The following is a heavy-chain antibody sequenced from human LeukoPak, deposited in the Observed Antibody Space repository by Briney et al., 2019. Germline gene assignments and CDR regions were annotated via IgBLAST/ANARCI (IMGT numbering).Heavy chain of an antibody. CDR1: GGSFSGYY. Sequence: SETLSLTCAVYGGSFSGYYWSWIRQPPGKGLEWIGEINHSGSTNYNPSLKSRVTISVDTSKNQFSLKLSSVTAADTAVYYCARLPNVDIVATRPSNYYYYYGMDVWGQGTTVTVSS. J-gene: IGHJ6*02. CDR3: ARLPNVDIVATRPSNYYYYYGMDV. D-gene: IGHD5-12*01. CDR2: INHSGST. V-gene: IGHV4-34*01.